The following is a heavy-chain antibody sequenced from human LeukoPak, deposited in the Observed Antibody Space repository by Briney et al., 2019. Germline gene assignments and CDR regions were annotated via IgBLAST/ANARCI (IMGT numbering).Heavy chain of an antibody. CDR3: ARSSSPRLHFDY. J-gene: IGHJ4*02. D-gene: IGHD2-15*01. V-gene: IGHV1-69*13. CDR1: GGTFSSYA. CDR2: VIPIFGTA. Sequence: SVKVSCKASGGTFSSYAISWVRQAPGQGLEWMGGVIPIFGTANYAQKFQGRVTITADESTSTAYMELSSLRSEDTAVYYCARSSSPRLHFDYWGQGTLVTVSS.